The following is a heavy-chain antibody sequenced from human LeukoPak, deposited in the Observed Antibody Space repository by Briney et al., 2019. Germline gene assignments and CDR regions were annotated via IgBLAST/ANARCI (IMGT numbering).Heavy chain of an antibody. CDR1: GFSFSSYS. V-gene: IGHV3-48*01. CDR3: ARLTRQLSGSSNDF. CDR2: ISSPSSTI. Sequence: AGSLRLSCTVSGFSFSSYSMNGVRQIPPKRREWVSDISSPSSTIYYADSVKGRFTVSIDNAKNSLYLQLNTLRAEDTAVYYCARLTRQLSGSSNDFWGQGTLVTVSS. D-gene: IGHD3-10*01. J-gene: IGHJ4*02.